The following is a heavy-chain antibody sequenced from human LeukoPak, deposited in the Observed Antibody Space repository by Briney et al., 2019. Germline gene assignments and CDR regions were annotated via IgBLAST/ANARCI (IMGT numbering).Heavy chain of an antibody. CDR2: ISYDGSNK. D-gene: IGHD3-9*01. V-gene: IGHV3-30*18. J-gene: IGHJ6*02. CDR3: AKSLLRYFDWLVYGMDV. Sequence: GGSLRLSCAASGFTFSSYGMHWVRQAPGKGLEWVAVISYDGSNKYYADSVKGRFTISRDNSKNTLYLQMNSLRAEDTAVYYCAKSLLRYFDWLVYGMDVWAKGPRSPSP. CDR1: GFTFSSYG.